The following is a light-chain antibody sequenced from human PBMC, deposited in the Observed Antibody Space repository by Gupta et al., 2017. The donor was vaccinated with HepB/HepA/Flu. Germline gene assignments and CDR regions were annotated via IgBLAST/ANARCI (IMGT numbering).Light chain of an antibody. Sequence: DIQMTQSPSSLSASVGDRVTITCRASQDIRNYLNWYQQKPGKAPKVLFYDVSNLERRVPSRFSGSGSGTDFSLTISSLQPEDIATYFCQQYDDLPYTFGQGTKLEI. CDR1: QDIRNY. V-gene: IGKV1-33*01. CDR3: QQYDDLPYT. CDR2: DVS. J-gene: IGKJ2*01.